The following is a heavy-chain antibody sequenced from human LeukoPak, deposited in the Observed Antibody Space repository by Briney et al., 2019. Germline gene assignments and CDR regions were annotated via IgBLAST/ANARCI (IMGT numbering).Heavy chain of an antibody. D-gene: IGHD7-27*01. J-gene: IGHJ4*02. Sequence: GGSLRLSCAASGFTFSSYAMSWVRQAPGKGLERVSAISGSGGSTYYADSVKSRFTISRDNSKNTLFLQMNSLRAEDTAVYYCAKDGGLWVSAHWGDSWGRGTLVTVSS. CDR1: GFTFSSYA. CDR3: AKDGGLWVSAHWGDS. V-gene: IGHV3-23*01. CDR2: ISGSGGST.